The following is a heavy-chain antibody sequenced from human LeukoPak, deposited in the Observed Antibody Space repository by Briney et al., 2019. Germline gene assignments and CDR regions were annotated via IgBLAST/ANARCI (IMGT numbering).Heavy chain of an antibody. CDR1: GFTVSSNY. V-gene: IGHV3-66*01. J-gene: IGHJ5*02. Sequence: GGSLRLSCTASGFTVSSNYMSWVRQAPGKGLEWVSVIYSGGSTYYADSVKGRFTISRDNSKNTLYLQMNSLRAEDTAVYYCARTPYYYDSSGYQYNWFDPWGQGTLVTVSS. D-gene: IGHD3-22*01. CDR2: IYSGGST. CDR3: ARTPYYYDSSGYQYNWFDP.